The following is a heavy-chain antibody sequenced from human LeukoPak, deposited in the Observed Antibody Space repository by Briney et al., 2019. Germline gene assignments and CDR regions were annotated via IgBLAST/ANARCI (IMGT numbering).Heavy chain of an antibody. D-gene: IGHD6-13*01. CDR3: ARDADPYRPFIAAAGFLY. V-gene: IGHV1-69*04. CDR1: GGTFSSYA. CDR2: IIPILGIA. Sequence: SVKVSCKASGGTFSSYAISWVRQAPGQGLEWMGRIIPILGIANYAQKFQGRVTINADKSTSTAYMELSSLRSEDTAVYYCARDADPYRPFIAAAGFLYWGQGTLVTVSS. J-gene: IGHJ4*02.